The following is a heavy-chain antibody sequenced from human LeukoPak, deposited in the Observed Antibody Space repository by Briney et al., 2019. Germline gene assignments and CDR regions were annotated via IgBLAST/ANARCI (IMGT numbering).Heavy chain of an antibody. J-gene: IGHJ4*02. Sequence: KSGGSLRLSCAASGFTFSDYYMSWIRQAPGKGLGWVSYISSSGSTIYYADSVKGRFTISRDNAKNSLYLQMNSLRAEDTAVYYCASSKVAYYYGSGSLTFDYWGQGTLVTVSS. V-gene: IGHV3-11*01. CDR3: ASSKVAYYYGSGSLTFDY. CDR2: ISSSGSTI. D-gene: IGHD3-10*01. CDR1: GFTFSDYY.